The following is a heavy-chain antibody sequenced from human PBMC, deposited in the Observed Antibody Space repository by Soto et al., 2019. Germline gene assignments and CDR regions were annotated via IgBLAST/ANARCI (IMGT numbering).Heavy chain of an antibody. CDR1: GYSFTSYW. CDR2: IDPSDSYT. CDR3: ASGIIALAGKKGECCGMDV. Sequence: GESLKISCKGSGYSFTSYWISWVRQMPGKGLEWMGRIDPSDSYTTYSPSFQGHVTISADKSISTAHLQWSSLKASDTAMYYCASGIIALAGKKGECCGMDVWAQGTTVTVSS. J-gene: IGHJ6*02. D-gene: IGHD6-19*01. V-gene: IGHV5-10-1*01.